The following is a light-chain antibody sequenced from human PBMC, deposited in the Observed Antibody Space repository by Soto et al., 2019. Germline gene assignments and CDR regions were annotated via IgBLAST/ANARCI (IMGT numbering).Light chain of an antibody. J-gene: IGLJ1*01. V-gene: IGLV2-14*01. CDR1: SGDVGVYKF. Sequence: QSALAQPASVSGSPGQSITISCTGTSGDVGVYKFVSWYQQHPGKAPKLIIYEVSNRPSGVSSRFSGSMSGNTASLTISGLQAEDEADYYCGSYTGTIYVFGTGTKVIVL. CDR3: GSYTGTIYV. CDR2: EVS.